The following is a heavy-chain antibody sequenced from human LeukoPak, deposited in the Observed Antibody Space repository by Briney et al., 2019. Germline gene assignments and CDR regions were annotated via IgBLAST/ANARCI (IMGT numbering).Heavy chain of an antibody. Sequence: GASVKVSCKASGYTFTGYYMHWVRQAPGQGLEWMGWISAYNGNTNYAQKLQGRVTMTTDTSTSTAYMELRSLRSDDTAVYYCARRSQDDFWSGYYFGYYYYYMDVWGKGTTVTVSS. D-gene: IGHD3-3*01. CDR1: GYTFTGYY. CDR3: ARRSQDDFWSGYYFGYYYYYMDV. J-gene: IGHJ6*03. CDR2: ISAYNGNT. V-gene: IGHV1-18*04.